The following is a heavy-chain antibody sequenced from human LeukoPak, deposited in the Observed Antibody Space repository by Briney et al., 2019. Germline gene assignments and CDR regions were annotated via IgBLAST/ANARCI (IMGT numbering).Heavy chain of an antibody. CDR1: GYIFTNYY. Sequence: GASVKVSCKASGYIFTNYYIHWVRQAPGQGLECMGIINPSGGSPTYAQSFQGRVTMTRDTSISTAYMELSRLRSDDTAVYYCARGRLGWLRTDAFDIWGQGTMVTVSS. D-gene: IGHD5-12*01. V-gene: IGHV1-46*01. J-gene: IGHJ3*02. CDR3: ARGRLGWLRTDAFDI. CDR2: INPSGGSP.